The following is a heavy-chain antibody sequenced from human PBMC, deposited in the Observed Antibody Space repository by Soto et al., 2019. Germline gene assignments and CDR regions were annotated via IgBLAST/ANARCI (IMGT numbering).Heavy chain of an antibody. CDR2: ISGSGGST. Sequence: GGSLRLSCAASGFTFSSYAMSWVRQAPGKGLEWVSAISGSGGSTYYADSVKGRFTISRDNSKNTLYLQMNSLRAEDTAVYYCAKDSTGSLLAQYNWFDPWGQGTLVTVSS. J-gene: IGHJ5*02. CDR1: GFTFSSYA. CDR3: AKDSTGSLLAQYNWFDP. V-gene: IGHV3-23*01. D-gene: IGHD1-1*01.